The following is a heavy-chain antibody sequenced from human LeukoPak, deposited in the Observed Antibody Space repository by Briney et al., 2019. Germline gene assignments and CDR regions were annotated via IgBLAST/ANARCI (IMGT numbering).Heavy chain of an antibody. V-gene: IGHV3-21*01. CDR3: ARGGAMVRGVSPLDF. CDR2: ISSSSSYI. J-gene: IGHJ4*02. CDR1: GFTFSNYI. D-gene: IGHD3-10*01. Sequence: GSLRLSCAASGFTFSNYIINWVRQAPGKGLEWVSSISSSSSYINYADSVKGRLTISRDNAKNSLYLQMNSLRAEDTAVYYCARGGAMVRGVSPLDFWGQGTLVTVSS.